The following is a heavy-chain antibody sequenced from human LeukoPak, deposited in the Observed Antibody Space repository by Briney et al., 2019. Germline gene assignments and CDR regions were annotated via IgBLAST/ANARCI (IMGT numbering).Heavy chain of an antibody. V-gene: IGHV3-30*02. CDR2: MRYDGSNK. CDR3: TKINYDSSGYYSHDYYYYYMDV. Sequence: GGSLRLSCVASGFTFSSDGMHWVRQAPGKGLEWVAFMRYDGSNKYYADSVKGRFTISRDNSKNTLYLQMNSLRAEDTAVYYCTKINYDSSGYYSHDYYYYYMDVWGKGTTVTVSS. D-gene: IGHD3-22*01. J-gene: IGHJ6*03. CDR1: GFTFSSDG.